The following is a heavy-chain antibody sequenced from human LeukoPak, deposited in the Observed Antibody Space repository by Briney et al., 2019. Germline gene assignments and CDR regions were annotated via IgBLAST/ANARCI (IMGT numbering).Heavy chain of an antibody. D-gene: IGHD2-15*01. CDR2: INPSGGST. CDR1: GYTFTSYY. Sequence: ASVKVSRKASGYTFTSYYMHWVRQAPGQGLEWMGIINPSGGSTSYAQKFQGRVTMTRDTSTSTVYMELSSLRSEDTAVYYCAREYCSGGSCYSGVDYWGQGTLVTVSS. V-gene: IGHV1-46*01. J-gene: IGHJ4*02. CDR3: AREYCSGGSCYSGVDY.